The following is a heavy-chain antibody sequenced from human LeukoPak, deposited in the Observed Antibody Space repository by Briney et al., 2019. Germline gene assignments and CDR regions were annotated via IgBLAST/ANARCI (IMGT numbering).Heavy chain of an antibody. J-gene: IGHJ4*02. Sequence: SSETLSLTCSVSSGFISNYYWSWIRQPAGKGQELIGRISTSGNTNYSPSLKSRVTMSVATSKNQFFLNLRSVTAADTAFYYCARDSRYYDFWSGYLDYWGQGALVTVSS. D-gene: IGHD3-3*01. V-gene: IGHV4-4*07. CDR1: SGFISNYY. CDR2: ISTSGNT. CDR3: ARDSRYYDFWSGYLDY.